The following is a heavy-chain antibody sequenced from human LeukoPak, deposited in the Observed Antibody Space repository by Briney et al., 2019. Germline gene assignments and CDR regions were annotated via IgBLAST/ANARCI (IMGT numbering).Heavy chain of an antibody. D-gene: IGHD3-9*01. CDR3: ARGRELRYFDWLGYLFDF. CDR2: INLNSGDT. J-gene: IGHJ4*02. Sequence: GASVKVSCKASGYTFTGYYMHWVRQAPGQGLEWMGWINLNSGDTNYAQKFQGWVTMTRDTSISTAYMELSRLSSDDTAVYYCARGRELRYFDWLGYLFDFWGQGTLVTVSS. V-gene: IGHV1-2*04. CDR1: GYTFTGYY.